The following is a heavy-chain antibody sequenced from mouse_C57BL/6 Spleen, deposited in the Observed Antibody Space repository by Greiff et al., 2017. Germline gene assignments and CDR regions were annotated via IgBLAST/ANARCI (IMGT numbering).Heavy chain of an antibody. CDR2: ISPYYCDA. CDR1: GYTFTDYA. D-gene: IGHD2-1*01. V-gene: IGHV1-67*01. CDR3: AREIWYLRAWFAY. J-gene: IGHJ3*01. Sequence: QVQLQQSGPALVSPGVSVKISCKGSGYTFTDYAMPWVKQSPAYSLEWIGVISPYYCDARYNQKFKDKATMTVDKSSSTAYMELSTLTSEDSAVYYCAREIWYLRAWFAYWGQETLVTVT.